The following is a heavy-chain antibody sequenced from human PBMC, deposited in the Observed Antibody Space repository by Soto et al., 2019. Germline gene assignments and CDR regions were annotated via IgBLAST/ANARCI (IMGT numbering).Heavy chain of an antibody. CDR3: ARVKGTIAAAGTYWWFDP. D-gene: IGHD6-13*01. CDR2: ISAYNGNT. J-gene: IGHJ5*02. Sequence: GASVKVSCKASGGTFSSYTISWVRQAPGQGLEWMGWISAYNGNTNYAQKLQGRVTMTTDTSTSTAYMELRSLRSDDTAVYYCARVKGTIAAAGTYWWFDPWGQGTLVTVSS. CDR1: GGTFSSYT. V-gene: IGHV1-18*01.